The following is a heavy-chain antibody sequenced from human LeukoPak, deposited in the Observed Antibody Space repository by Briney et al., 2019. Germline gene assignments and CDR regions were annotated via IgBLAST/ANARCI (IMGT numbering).Heavy chain of an antibody. V-gene: IGHV3-30*18. CDR3: AKGDPYGSGSYPVDY. D-gene: IGHD3-10*01. J-gene: IGHJ4*02. CDR2: ISYDGSNK. CDR1: GFTFSRYG. Sequence: SGGSLRLSCAASGFTFSRYGMHWVRQASGKGLEWVAFISYDGSNKYYADSVKGRFTISRDNSKNTLYLQMNSLRPEDTAVYYCAKGDPYGSGSYPVDYWGQGTLVTVSS.